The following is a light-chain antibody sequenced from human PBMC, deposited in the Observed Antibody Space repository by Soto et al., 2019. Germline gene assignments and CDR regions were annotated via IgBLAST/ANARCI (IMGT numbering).Light chain of an antibody. CDR3: QQYHSYWT. CDR2: KAS. V-gene: IGKV1-5*03. CDR1: QTISKW. J-gene: IGKJ1*01. Sequence: DIQMTQSPSTLSAAFGDRVTITCRASQTISKWLACYQQKPGQAPKLLIYKASTLKSGVPSRFSGSGSGTEFTLTISSLQPDDFSTYYCQQYHSYWTFGQGTKVDIK.